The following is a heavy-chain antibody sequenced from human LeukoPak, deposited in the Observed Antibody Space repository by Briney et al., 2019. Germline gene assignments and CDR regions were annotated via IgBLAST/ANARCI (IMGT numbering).Heavy chain of an antibody. CDR3: ARRGSEGGRCFDA. CDR1: SGSFNNYY. J-gene: IGHJ4*02. Sequence: SETLSLTCAVLSGSFNNYYWSWLRQPPGKGLEGGGEINHSGSTTYNSSLKSRVIISVDTSRNQFSLNLNSVTAADTAVYYCARRGSEGGRCFDAWGQGILVTVSS. CDR2: INHSGST. D-gene: IGHD6-19*01. V-gene: IGHV4-34*01.